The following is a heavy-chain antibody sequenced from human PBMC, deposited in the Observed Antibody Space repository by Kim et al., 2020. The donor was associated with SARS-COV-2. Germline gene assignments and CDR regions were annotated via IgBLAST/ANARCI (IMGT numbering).Heavy chain of an antibody. J-gene: IGHJ4*02. D-gene: IGHD5-18*01. Sequence: GGSLRLSCAASGFTFSSYAMSWVRQAPGKGLEWVSVIYSGGSSTYYADSVKGRFTISRDNSKNTLYLQMNSLRAEDTAVYYCAKEGYSYGFYYFDYWGQGTLVTVSS. CDR2: IYSGGSST. V-gene: IGHV3-23*03. CDR1: GFTFSSYA. CDR3: AKEGYSYGFYYFDY.